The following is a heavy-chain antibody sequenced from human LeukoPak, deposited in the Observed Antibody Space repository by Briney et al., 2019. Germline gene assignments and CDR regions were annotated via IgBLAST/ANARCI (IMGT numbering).Heavy chain of an antibody. Sequence: SETMSLTCAVYGGSFSGYYWSWIRQPPGKGLEWIGEINHSGSTNYNPSLKSRVTISVDTSKNQFSLKLSSVTAADTAVYYCARGGGYGSGSYSTNFDYWGQGTLVTVSS. CDR1: GGSFSGYY. CDR3: ARGGGYGSGSYSTNFDY. J-gene: IGHJ4*02. D-gene: IGHD3-10*01. CDR2: INHSGST. V-gene: IGHV4-34*01.